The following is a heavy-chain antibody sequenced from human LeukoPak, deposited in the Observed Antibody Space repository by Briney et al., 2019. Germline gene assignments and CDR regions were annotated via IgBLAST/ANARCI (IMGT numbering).Heavy chain of an antibody. CDR2: IYPGDSDT. J-gene: IGHJ5*02. D-gene: IGHD6-13*01. V-gene: IGHV5-51*01. CDR1: GYRFSTYW. CDR3: ARNGAAGTPNRFFNWFDP. Sequence: GESLKISCKGSGYRFSTYWIAWVRQMPGKGLEWMGIIYPGDSDTRYSPSFQGQVTFSADKSIDTAYLQWNSLQASDTAIYYCARNGAAGTPNRFFNWFDPWGQGTLVTVSS.